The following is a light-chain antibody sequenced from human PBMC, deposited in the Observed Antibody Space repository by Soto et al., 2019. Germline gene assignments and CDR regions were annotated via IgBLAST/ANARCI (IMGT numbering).Light chain of an antibody. V-gene: IGKV1-39*01. J-gene: IGKJ1*01. Sequence: DIQMTQSPSSLSASVGDRITITCRASQSISRYLNWYQHKPGKAPKLLINAASSLERGVPSRFSGGGSGTDFTLTISSLQPEDFATYYCQQSYSTTFGQGTKVDI. CDR2: AAS. CDR3: QQSYSTT. CDR1: QSISRY.